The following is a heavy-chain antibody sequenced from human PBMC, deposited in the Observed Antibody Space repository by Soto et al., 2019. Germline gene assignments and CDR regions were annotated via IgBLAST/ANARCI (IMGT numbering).Heavy chain of an antibody. J-gene: IGHJ5*02. CDR1: GYTFTGYY. D-gene: IGHD3-3*01. V-gene: IGHV1-2*02. CDR3: ARDGEANFWSGYQNWFDP. CDR2: INPNSGGT. Sequence: GASVKVSCKASGYTFTGYYMHWVRQAPGQGLEWMGWINPNSGGTNYAQKFQGRVTMTRDTSISTAYMELSRLRSDDTAVYYCARDGEANFWSGYQNWFDPWGQGTLVTVSS.